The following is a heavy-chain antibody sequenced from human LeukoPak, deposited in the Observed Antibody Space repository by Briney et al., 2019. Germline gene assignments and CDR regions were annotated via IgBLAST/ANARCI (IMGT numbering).Heavy chain of an antibody. V-gene: IGHV4-59*01. CDR2: IYYSGST. CDR3: AGDLHYYDSSGHRYYYYYGMDV. J-gene: IGHJ6*02. CDR1: GGSISSYY. Sequence: PSETLSLTCTVSGGSISSYYWSWIRQPPGKGLEWIGYIYYSGSTNYNPSLMSRVTISVDTSKNQFSLKLSSVTAADTAVYYCAGDLHYYDSSGHRYYYYYGMDVWGQGTTVTVSS. D-gene: IGHD3-22*01.